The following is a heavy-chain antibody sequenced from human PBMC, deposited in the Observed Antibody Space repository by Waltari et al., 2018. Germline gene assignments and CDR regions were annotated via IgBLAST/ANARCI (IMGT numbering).Heavy chain of an antibody. D-gene: IGHD2-15*01. CDR2: ISTYNGFT. J-gene: IGHJ5*02. Sequence: QVQLVQSGGEVKKPGASVKVSCKTSGYTFYSYGITWALQAPGQGLEYLGWISTYNGFTNYAQKFQGRVTMTADTSSTTVSMELRSLRSDDTAVYYCARLMRYCSGSTCYPGGWFDPWGQGTLVTVSS. CDR1: GYTFYSYG. CDR3: ARLMRYCSGSTCYPGGWFDP. V-gene: IGHV1-18*01.